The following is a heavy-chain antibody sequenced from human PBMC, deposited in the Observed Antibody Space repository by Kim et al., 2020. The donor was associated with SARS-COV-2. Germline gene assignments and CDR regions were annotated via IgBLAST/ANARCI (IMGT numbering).Heavy chain of an antibody. CDR1: GFTFSNAW. D-gene: IGHD3-22*01. CDR2: IKSKTDGGTT. V-gene: IGHV3-15*01. Sequence: GGSLRLSCAASGFTFSNAWMSWVRQAPGKGLEWVGRIKSKTDGGTTDYAAPVKGRFTISRDDSKNTLYLQMNSLKTEDTAVYYCTAYPRIINYYDSSGYYSDNDYWGQGTLVTVSS. CDR3: TAYPRIINYYDSSGYYSDNDY. J-gene: IGHJ4*02.